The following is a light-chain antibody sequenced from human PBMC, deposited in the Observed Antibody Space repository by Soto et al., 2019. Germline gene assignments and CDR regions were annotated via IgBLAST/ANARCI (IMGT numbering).Light chain of an antibody. CDR1: SSDVGGYNY. CDR3: CSYTTSSTVL. Sequence: QSVLTQPASVSGSPGQSITISCTGTSSDVGGYNYVSWYQQHPGKAPKLMIYDVGNRPSGVSNRFSGSKSGNTASLTISGLQAEDEADYYCCSYTTSSTVLFGGGTKVTVL. CDR2: DVG. J-gene: IGLJ2*01. V-gene: IGLV2-14*03.